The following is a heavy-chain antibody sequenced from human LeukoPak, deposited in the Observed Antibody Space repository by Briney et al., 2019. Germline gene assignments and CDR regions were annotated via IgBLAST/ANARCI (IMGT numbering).Heavy chain of an antibody. CDR1: GDSVSSNSAA. J-gene: IGHJ4*02. D-gene: IGHD3-16*01. V-gene: IGHV6-1*01. CDR2: TYYRSKWYN. Sequence: SQTLSLTCAIPGDSVSSNSAAWNWIRQSPSRGLEWLGRTYYRSKWYNDYAVSVKSRITINPDTSKNQFSLQLNSVTPEDTAVYYCARGYVNMITFGGVMGYWGQGTLVTVSS. CDR3: ARGYVNMITFGGVMGY.